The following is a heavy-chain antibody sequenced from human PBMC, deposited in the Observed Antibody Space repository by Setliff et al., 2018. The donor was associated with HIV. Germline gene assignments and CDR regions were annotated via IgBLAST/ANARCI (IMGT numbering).Heavy chain of an antibody. CDR1: GGSITSGFYY. J-gene: IGHJ4*02. CDR3: ARGQHSSTWGALFDY. CDR2: VFSSGST. Sequence: SETLSLTCTVPGGSITSGFYYWTWIRQPAGKGLEGFGHVFSSGSTNYTPSLKSRVTVSIDTSKNQFSRELSSVTAADMAVYYCARGQHSSTWGALFDYWGQGMLVTVSS. D-gene: IGHD6-13*01. V-gene: IGHV4-61*09.